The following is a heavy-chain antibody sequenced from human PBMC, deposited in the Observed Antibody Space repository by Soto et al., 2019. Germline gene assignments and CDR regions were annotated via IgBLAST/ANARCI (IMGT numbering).Heavy chain of an antibody. V-gene: IGHV4-59*08. CDR3: ARSPDAYIAAAGNYYYYYMDV. J-gene: IGHJ6*03. CDR2: IYYSGST. Sequence: SETLSLTCTVSGGSISSYYWSWIRQPPGKGLEWIGYIYYSGSTNYNPSLKSRVTISVDTSKNQFSLKLSSVTAADTAVYYCARSPDAYIAAAGNYYYYYMDVWGKGTTVTVSS. D-gene: IGHD6-13*01. CDR1: GGSISSYY.